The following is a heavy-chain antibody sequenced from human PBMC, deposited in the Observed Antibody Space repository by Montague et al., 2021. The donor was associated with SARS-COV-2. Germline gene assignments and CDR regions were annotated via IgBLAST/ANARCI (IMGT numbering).Heavy chain of an antibody. V-gene: IGHV2-5*02. Sequence: PALVKPTQTLTLTCTFSGFSLSTSGVGVGWIRQPPGKALEWLALIYWDDDKRYSPSLKSRLTITKDTSKNQVVLTMTNMDPVDTATYYCAHSRGAVAGFYHYYGMDVWGQGTTVTVSS. J-gene: IGHJ6*02. D-gene: IGHD6-19*01. CDR3: AHSRGAVAGFYHYYGMDV. CDR1: GFSLSTSGVG. CDR2: IYWDDDK.